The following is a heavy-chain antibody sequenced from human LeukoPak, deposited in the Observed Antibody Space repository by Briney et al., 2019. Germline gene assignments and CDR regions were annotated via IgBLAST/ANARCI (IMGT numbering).Heavy chain of an antibody. CDR3: ARGYYYDSSGYSVTPDY. CDR1: GYTFTSYY. J-gene: IGHJ4*02. D-gene: IGHD3-22*01. CDR2: INPSGGST. Sequence: EASVKVSCKASGYTFTSYYMHWVRQAPGQGLEWTGIINPSGGSTSYAQKFQGRVTMTRDTSTSTVYMELSSLRSEDTAVYYCARGYYYDSSGYSVTPDYWGQGTLVTVSS. V-gene: IGHV1-46*01.